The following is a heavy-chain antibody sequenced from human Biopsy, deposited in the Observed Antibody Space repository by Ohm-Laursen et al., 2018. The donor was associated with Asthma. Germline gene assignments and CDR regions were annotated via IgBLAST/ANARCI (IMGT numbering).Heavy chain of an antibody. J-gene: IGHJ4*02. CDR1: GFTLSDYY. CDR2: IDKSSSTI. V-gene: IGHV3-11*01. Sequence: GSLRLSCTASGFTLSDYYMTWVRQAPGKGLEWVSYIDKSSSTIYYVDSVKGRFTISRDNAKNSLYLQMNSLRAEDTAVYFCARLAYYDRSGTHYFDHWGQGNLVTVSS. D-gene: IGHD3-22*01. CDR3: ARLAYYDRSGTHYFDH.